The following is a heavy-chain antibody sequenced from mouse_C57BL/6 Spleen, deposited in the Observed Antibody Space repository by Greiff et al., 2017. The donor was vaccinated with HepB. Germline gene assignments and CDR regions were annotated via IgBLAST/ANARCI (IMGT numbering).Heavy chain of an antibody. CDR1: GFTFSDFY. CDR2: SRNKANDYTT. D-gene: IGHD2-4*01. CDR3: AREDYDYDGAMDY. J-gene: IGHJ4*01. V-gene: IGHV7-1*01. Sequence: EVKLMESGGGLVQSGRSLRLSCATSGFTFSDFYMEWVRQAPGKGLEWIAASRNKANDYTTEYSASVKGRFIVSRDTSQSILYLQMNAMSAEDTAIYYCAREDYDYDGAMDYWGQGTSVTVSS.